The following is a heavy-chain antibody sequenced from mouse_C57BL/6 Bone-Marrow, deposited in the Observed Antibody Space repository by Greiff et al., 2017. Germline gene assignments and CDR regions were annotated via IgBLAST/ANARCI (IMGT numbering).Heavy chain of an antibody. CDR2: IHPNSGST. J-gene: IGHJ2*01. V-gene: IGHV1-64*01. CDR3: ARERYYYGSRSYYFDY. Sequence: VQLQQSGAELVKPGASVKLSCKASGYTFTSYWMHWVKQRPGQGLEWIGMIHPNSGSTNYNEKFKSKATLTVDKSSSTAYMQLSSLTSEDSAVYYCARERYYYGSRSYYFDYWGQGTTLTVSS. D-gene: IGHD1-1*01. CDR1: GYTFTSYW.